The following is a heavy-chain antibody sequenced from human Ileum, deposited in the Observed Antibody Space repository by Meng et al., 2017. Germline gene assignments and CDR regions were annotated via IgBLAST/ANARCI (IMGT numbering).Heavy chain of an antibody. V-gene: IGHV5-51*01. Sequence: GESLKISCKGSGYSFTNYCVGWVRQRPGKGLEWMGIISPSESDVRYSPSFQGQVTISADKSNSAAYLHWSSLKASDIAMYYCAGGKTIRDPFDYWGQGTLVTVSS. D-gene: IGHD3-10*01. J-gene: IGHJ4*02. CDR1: GYSFTNYC. CDR3: AGGKTIRDPFDY. CDR2: ISPSESDV.